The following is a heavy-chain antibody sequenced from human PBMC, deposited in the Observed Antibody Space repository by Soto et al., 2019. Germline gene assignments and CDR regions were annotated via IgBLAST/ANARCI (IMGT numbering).Heavy chain of an antibody. V-gene: IGHV1-69*01. D-gene: IGHD6-6*01. Sequence: QVQLVQSGAEVKKPGSSVKVSCKASGGTFSSYAISWVRQAPGQGLKWMGGIIPIFGTANYAQKFQGRVTITADESTSTAYMELSSLRSEDTAVYYCARGANGQLVPGGWFDPWGQGTLVTVSS. CDR2: IIPIFGTA. J-gene: IGHJ5*02. CDR3: ARGANGQLVPGGWFDP. CDR1: GGTFSSYA.